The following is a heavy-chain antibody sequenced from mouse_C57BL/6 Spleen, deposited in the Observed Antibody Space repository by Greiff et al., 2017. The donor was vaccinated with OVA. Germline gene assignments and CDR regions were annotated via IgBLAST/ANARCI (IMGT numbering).Heavy chain of an antibody. D-gene: IGHD6-1*01. CDR1: GYTFTSYW. V-gene: IGHV1-52*01. J-gene: IGHJ2*01. Sequence: QVHVKQPGAELVRPGSSVKLSCKASGYTFTSYWMHWVKQRPIQGLEWIGNIDPSDSETHYNQKFKDKATLTVDKSSSTAYMQLSSLTSEDSAVYYCARQDLAGGYWGQGTTLTVSS. CDR2: IDPSDSET. CDR3: ARQDLAGGY.